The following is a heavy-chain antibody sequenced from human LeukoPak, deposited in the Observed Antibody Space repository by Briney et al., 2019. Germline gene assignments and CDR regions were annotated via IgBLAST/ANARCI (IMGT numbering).Heavy chain of an antibody. D-gene: IGHD3-22*01. CDR2: IKQDGGET. CDR1: GLTFSRDW. CDR3: AKPGHDYYDSSGYYYDGVRFDY. J-gene: IGHJ4*02. Sequence: GGSLRLSCEGFGLTFSRDWMSWVHQAPGKGLEWVANIKQDGGETYYGDSVKGRFTISRDNAKNSLYLQMRSLRAEDTAVYYCAKPGHDYYDSSGYYYDGVRFDYWGQGILVTVSS. V-gene: IGHV3-7*01.